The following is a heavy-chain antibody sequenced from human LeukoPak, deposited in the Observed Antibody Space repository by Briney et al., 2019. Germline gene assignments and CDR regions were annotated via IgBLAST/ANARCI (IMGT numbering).Heavy chain of an antibody. CDR3: ARGRGAANDAFDI. V-gene: IGHV3-53*04. CDR1: GFTVSSDY. D-gene: IGHD3-10*01. CDR2: IYSSSIT. J-gene: IGHJ3*02. Sequence: PGGSLRLSCAASGFTVSSDYMSWVRQAPGKGLEWVSVIYSSSITSYADSVKGRFTISRHNSKNTLYLQMNSLRADDTAVYYCARGRGAANDAFDIWGQGTMVTVSS.